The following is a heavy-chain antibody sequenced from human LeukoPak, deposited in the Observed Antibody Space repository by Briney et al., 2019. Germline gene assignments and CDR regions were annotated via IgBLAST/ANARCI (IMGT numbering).Heavy chain of an antibody. V-gene: IGHV4-39*07. CDR2: IYYSGST. CDR1: GVSISSAGYY. Sequence: SETLSLTCTVSGVSISSAGYYWGWIRQPPGKGLEWIGSIYYSGSTYYNPSLKSRVTISVDTSKNQSSLKLSSVIAADTAVYYCARVDWLANHYYYMDVWGKGTTVTVSS. CDR3: ARVDWLANHYYYMDV. J-gene: IGHJ6*03. D-gene: IGHD2-21*01.